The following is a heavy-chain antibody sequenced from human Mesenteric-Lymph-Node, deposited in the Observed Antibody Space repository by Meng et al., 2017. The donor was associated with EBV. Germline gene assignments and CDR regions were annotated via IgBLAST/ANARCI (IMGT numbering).Heavy chain of an antibody. Sequence: EVQLVESGGGLVKPGGSLRLSCAASGFTFSSYSMNWVRQAPGKGLEWVSSISSSSSYIYYADSVKGRFTISRDNARNSLYLQMNSLRAEDTAVYYCARGYEWLGSPDAFDIWGQGTMVNVSS. J-gene: IGHJ3*02. CDR1: GFTFSSYS. D-gene: IGHD3-3*01. V-gene: IGHV3-21*01. CDR2: ISSSSSYI. CDR3: ARGYEWLGSPDAFDI.